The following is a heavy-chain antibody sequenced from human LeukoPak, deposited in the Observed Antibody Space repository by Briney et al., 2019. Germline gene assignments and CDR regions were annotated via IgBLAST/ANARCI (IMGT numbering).Heavy chain of an antibody. D-gene: IGHD7-27*01. V-gene: IGHV1-8*01. Sequence: ASVKVSCKASGYTFTSYDINWVRQATGQGPEWMGWMSPNSGNTGYAQKFQGRVTMTRSTSMSTAYMELSSLRSEDTAVYYCARGPPNWGYDYWGQGTLVTVSS. J-gene: IGHJ4*02. CDR1: GYTFTSYD. CDR2: MSPNSGNT. CDR3: ARGPPNWGYDY.